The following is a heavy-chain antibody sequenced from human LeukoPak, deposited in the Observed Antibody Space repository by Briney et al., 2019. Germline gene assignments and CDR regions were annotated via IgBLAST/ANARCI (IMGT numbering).Heavy chain of an antibody. CDR1: GGSISSYY. CDR3: ARTTEGGYTYNYFYYYYMDV. CDR2: IYYSGST. Sequence: SETLSLTCTVSGGSISSYYWSRIRQPPGKGLEWIGYIYYSGSTNYNPSLKSRISISVDTSKNQFSLKLSSVTAADTAVYYCARTTEGGYTYNYFYYYYMDVWGKGTTVTTSS. J-gene: IGHJ6*03. V-gene: IGHV4-59*01. D-gene: IGHD5-18*01.